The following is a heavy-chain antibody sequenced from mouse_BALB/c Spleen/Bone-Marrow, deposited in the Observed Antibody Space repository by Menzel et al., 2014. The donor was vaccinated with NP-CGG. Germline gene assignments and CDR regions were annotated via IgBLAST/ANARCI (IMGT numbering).Heavy chain of an antibody. Sequence: VQLKESGPELVKPGASMKISCKASGYSFXGYTMNWVKQSPGKNLEWIGLINPYNGGTSYNQKFKGKATSTVDKSSSTAYMELLSLTPEDSAVYYCARSGLYYGNYLYAMDYWGQGTSVTVSS. J-gene: IGHJ4*01. CDR3: ARSGLYYGNYLYAMDY. CDR2: INPYNGGT. CDR1: GYSFXGYT. V-gene: IGHV1-18*01. D-gene: IGHD2-1*01.